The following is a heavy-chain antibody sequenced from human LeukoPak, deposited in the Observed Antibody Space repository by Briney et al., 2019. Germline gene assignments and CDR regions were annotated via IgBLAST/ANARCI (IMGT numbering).Heavy chain of an antibody. J-gene: IGHJ5*02. D-gene: IGHD4-17*01. V-gene: IGHV1-69*05. CDR2: IMPLFGTA. Sequence: SVKVSCKTSGGTFNNSAISWLRQAPGQGLEWLGGIMPLFGTAGYAQKVQGRVTITKDESTRTVYLELTSLTSDDTAVYYCARDVHGDYGSGWFDPWGQGTLVSVSS. CDR1: GGTFNNSA. CDR3: ARDVHGDYGSGWFDP.